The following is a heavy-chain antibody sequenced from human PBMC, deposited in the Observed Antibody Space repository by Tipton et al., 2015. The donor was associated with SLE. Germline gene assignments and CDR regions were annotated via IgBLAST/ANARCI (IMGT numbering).Heavy chain of an antibody. Sequence: GSLRLSCSVSGDSITSYYWCWFRQSTGRGLEWIGRVYSSGSANYNPALISRVSMSVDISKNQFFLTLRSVTAADTAVYFCARGDVDWGQGTLVTVSS. CDR2: VYSSGSA. V-gene: IGHV4-4*07. D-gene: IGHD5-24*01. CDR1: GDSITSYY. CDR3: ARGDVD. J-gene: IGHJ4*02.